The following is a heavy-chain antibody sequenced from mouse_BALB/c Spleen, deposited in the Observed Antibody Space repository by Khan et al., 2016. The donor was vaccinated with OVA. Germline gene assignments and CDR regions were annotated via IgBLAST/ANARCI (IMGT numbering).Heavy chain of an antibody. Sequence: EVQLQESGPGLVKPSQSLSLTCTVTGYSITRDYAWNWIRQFPGNKLEWMGYISNSGSTSYNPSLKSRISITRDTSKNQFFLQLNSVTTEDTATYYCASELGRYDAMDYWGQGTPVTVSS. V-gene: IGHV3-2*02. CDR2: ISNSGST. CDR1: GYSITRDYA. CDR3: ASELGRYDAMDY. D-gene: IGHD4-1*01. J-gene: IGHJ4*01.